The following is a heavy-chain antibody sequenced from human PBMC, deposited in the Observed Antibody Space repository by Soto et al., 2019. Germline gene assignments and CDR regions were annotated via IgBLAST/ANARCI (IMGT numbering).Heavy chain of an antibody. Sequence: EVQLVESGGGLVKPGESLRLSCAASGLSFTNAWMSWVRQAPGKGLEWVGRIKSKTDGGTTDYAAPVKGRFTISRDDSQNTLYLKMNSLKTEDTARYYCSTDIGFYGLDVWGKGTTVTVSS. CDR3: STDIGFYGLDV. CDR1: GLSFTNAW. J-gene: IGHJ6*04. V-gene: IGHV3-15*01. CDR2: IKSKTDGGTT. D-gene: IGHD3-10*01.